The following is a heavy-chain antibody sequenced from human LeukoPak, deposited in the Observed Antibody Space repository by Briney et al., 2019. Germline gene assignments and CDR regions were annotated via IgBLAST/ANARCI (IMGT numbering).Heavy chain of an antibody. CDR2: INPSGGST. D-gene: IGHD3-10*01. CDR1: GYTFTSYH. V-gene: IGHV1-46*01. CDR3: ASRVRGTSLDYYYYMDV. J-gene: IGHJ6*03. Sequence: ASVKVSCKASGYTFTSYHMHWVRQAPGQGLEWMGIINPSGGSTSYAQKFQGRVSMTRDTSTGTVYMELSSLRSEDTAVYYCASRVRGTSLDYYYYMDVWGKGTTVTVSS.